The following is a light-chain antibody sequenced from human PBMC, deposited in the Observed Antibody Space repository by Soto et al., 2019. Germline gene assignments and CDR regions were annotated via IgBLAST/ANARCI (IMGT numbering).Light chain of an antibody. CDR3: QQYGTSPYT. V-gene: IGKV3D-20*01. CDR1: QSVRSSY. J-gene: IGKJ2*01. Sequence: EIVLTQSPATLSLSPGERATLSCGASQSVRSSYLAWYQQKPGLAPRLLIYDASSRATGIPDRFSGSGSGTDFALTISRLEPEDFAGYYCQQYGTSPYTFGEGTKLEIK. CDR2: DAS.